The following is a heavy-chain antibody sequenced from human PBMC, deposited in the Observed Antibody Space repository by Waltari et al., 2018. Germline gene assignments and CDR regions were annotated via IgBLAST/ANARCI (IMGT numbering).Heavy chain of an antibody. CDR3: AAGWDYGSGRDY. CDR2: IVVGSGNT. J-gene: IGHJ4*02. V-gene: IGHV1-58*01. D-gene: IGHD3-10*01. Sequence: QWVRQARGQRLEWIGWIVVGSGNTNYAQKFQERVTITRDMSTSTAYMELSSLRSEDTAVYYCAAGWDYGSGRDYWGQGTLVTVSS.